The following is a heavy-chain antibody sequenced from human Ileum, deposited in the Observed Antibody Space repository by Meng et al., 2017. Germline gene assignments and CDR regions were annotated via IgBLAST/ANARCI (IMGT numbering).Heavy chain of an antibody. D-gene: IGHD3-10*01. J-gene: IGHJ5*02. CDR3: ARDRFSSGSSNWFDP. CDR2: IYYSGTI. CDR1: GVSISRGFYH. V-gene: IGHV4-31*03. Sequence: QGELQVSGPGLVKPSQTLSLTCTVSGVSISRGFYHWNWIRQHPGKGLEWIGSIYYSGTIYYNPSLKSRVTISLDTSKNQFSLNLSSVTAADTAVYYCARDRFSSGSSNWFDPWGQGTLVTVSS.